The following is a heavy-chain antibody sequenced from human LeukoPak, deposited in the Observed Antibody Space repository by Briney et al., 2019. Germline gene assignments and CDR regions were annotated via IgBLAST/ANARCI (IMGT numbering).Heavy chain of an antibody. V-gene: IGHV4-34*01. CDR3: VRARFDY. CDR2: INHGGST. CDR1: GGSFTTYY. J-gene: IGHJ4*02. Sequence: PSETLSLTCAVFGGSFTTYYWTWIRQPPGKGLEWIGEINHGGSTNYNPSLKSRVTISVDTSKNQSSLKLTSVTAADTAVYYCVRARFDYWGQGTLVTVSS.